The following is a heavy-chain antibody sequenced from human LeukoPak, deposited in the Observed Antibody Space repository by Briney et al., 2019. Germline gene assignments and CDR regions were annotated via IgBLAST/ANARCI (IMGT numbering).Heavy chain of an antibody. J-gene: IGHJ4*02. Sequence: ASVKVSFKASGYTFTSYYLHWVRQAHGQGLEWMGWIITDSGGTNYAQKFQGSVTMTRDTSIGTVYMELSSLTSDDTAVYYCARGGIHHGFDYWGQGALVTVSA. CDR1: GYTFTSYY. CDR2: IITDSGGT. CDR3: ARGGIHHGFDY. V-gene: IGHV1-2*02. D-gene: IGHD2-15*01.